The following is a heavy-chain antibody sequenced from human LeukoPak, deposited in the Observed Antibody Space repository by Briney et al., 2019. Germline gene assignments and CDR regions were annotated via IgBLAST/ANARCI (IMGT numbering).Heavy chain of an antibody. D-gene: IGHD1-26*01. J-gene: IGHJ1*01. CDR2: IYTSGST. V-gene: IGHV4-61*02. CDR1: GYSISSGYY. Sequence: PSETLSLTCAVSGYSISSGYYWSWIRQPAGKGLEWIGRIYTSGSTNYNPSLKSRVIISVDTSKNQFSLKLSSVTAADTAVYYCARVLSGSYFQHWGQGTLVTVSS. CDR3: ARVLSGSYFQH.